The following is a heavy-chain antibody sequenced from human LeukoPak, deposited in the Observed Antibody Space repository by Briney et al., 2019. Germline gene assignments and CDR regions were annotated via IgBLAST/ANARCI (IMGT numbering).Heavy chain of an antibody. Sequence: SVKVSCKASGGTFSTYAISWVRQAPGQGPEWMGGIIPIFGTANYEQKFQGRVTITADESTSTAYMELSSLRSEDTAVYYCARADSSGYSDFDYWGQGTLVTVSS. J-gene: IGHJ4*02. CDR3: ARADSSGYSDFDY. CDR1: GGTFSTYA. CDR2: IIPIFGTA. V-gene: IGHV1-69*13. D-gene: IGHD3-22*01.